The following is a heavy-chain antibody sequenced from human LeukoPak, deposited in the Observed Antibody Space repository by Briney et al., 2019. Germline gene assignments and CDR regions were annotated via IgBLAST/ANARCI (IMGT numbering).Heavy chain of an antibody. CDR3: ARGYCSGGSCYYYYYYMDV. CDR2: IYHSGRT. J-gene: IGHJ6*03. Sequence: PSETLSLTCTVSGYSISSGYYWGWIRQPPGKGLEWIGSIYHSGRTFYNPSLKSRVTISVDTSKNQFSLKLSSVTAADTAVYYCARGYCSGGSCYYYYYYMDVWGKGTTVTVSS. V-gene: IGHV4-38-2*02. D-gene: IGHD2-15*01. CDR1: GYSISSGYY.